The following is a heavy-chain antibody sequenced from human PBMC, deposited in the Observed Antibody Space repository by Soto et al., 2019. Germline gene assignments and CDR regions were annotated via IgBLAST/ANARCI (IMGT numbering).Heavy chain of an antibody. CDR2: IIPIFGTA. J-gene: IGHJ4*02. CDR3: ARGGDTVVRTPFFDY. Sequence: QVQLVQSGAEVKKPGSSVKVSCKASGGTFSSYAISWVRQAPGQGLEWMGGIIPIFGTANYAQKFQGRVTIXXDXSXXTAYMELSSLRSEDTAVYYCARGGDTVVRTPFFDYWGQGTLVTVSS. CDR1: GGTFSSYA. V-gene: IGHV1-69*12. D-gene: IGHD2-15*01.